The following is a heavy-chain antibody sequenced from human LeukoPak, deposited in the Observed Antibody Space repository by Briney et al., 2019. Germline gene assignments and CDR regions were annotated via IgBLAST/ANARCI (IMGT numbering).Heavy chain of an antibody. D-gene: IGHD1-7*01. V-gene: IGHV4-34*01. CDR2: INHSGST. Sequence: SETLSLTCAVYGGSFSGYYWSWIRQPPGKGLEWIGEINHSGSTNYNPSLTSRVTISVDTSKKQFSLKLSSVTAADTAVYYCVRDRELNYWGQGTLVTVSS. CDR1: GGSFSGYY. J-gene: IGHJ4*02. CDR3: VRDRELNY.